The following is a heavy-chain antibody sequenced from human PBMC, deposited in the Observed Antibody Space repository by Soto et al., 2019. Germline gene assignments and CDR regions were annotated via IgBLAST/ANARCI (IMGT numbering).Heavy chain of an antibody. V-gene: IGHV3-23*01. J-gene: IGHJ4*02. Sequence: GGSLRLSCVASGYTFSSYAMCWVRQAPGKGLEWVSAISGSGGSTYYADSVKGRFTISRDNSKNTLYLQMNSLRAEDTAVYYCAKDYQRDYYDSSGYPGYWGQGTLVTVSS. D-gene: IGHD3-22*01. CDR3: AKDYQRDYYDSSGYPGY. CDR2: ISGSGGST. CDR1: GYTFSSYA.